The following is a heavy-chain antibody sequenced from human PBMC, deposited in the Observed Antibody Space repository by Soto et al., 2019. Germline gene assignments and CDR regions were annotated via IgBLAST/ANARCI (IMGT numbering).Heavy chain of an antibody. D-gene: IGHD3-22*01. V-gene: IGHV2-5*02. Sequence: QITLKESGPTLVKPTQTLTLTCTFSGFSLSTSGVGVGWIRQPPGKALEWLALIYWDDDKRYSPSLKSRLTSTKDNSKNQVVLTMTHMDPVDTATYYCAHRNKDSRAYCFDYWGQGTLVNVSS. CDR3: AHRNKDSRAYCFDY. CDR1: GFSLSTSGVG. J-gene: IGHJ4*02. CDR2: IYWDDDK.